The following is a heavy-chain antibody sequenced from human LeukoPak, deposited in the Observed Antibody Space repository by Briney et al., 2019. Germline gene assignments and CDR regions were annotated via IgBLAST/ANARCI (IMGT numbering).Heavy chain of an antibody. D-gene: IGHD3-10*01. J-gene: IGHJ4*02. V-gene: IGHV1-69*05. CDR1: GGTFSSYA. CDR3: AADRQYYYGSGSYDY. CDR2: IIPISGTA. Sequence: GASVKVSCKASGGTFSSYAISWVRQAPGQGLEWMGGIIPISGTANYAQKFQERVTITRDMSTSTAYMELSSLRSEDTAVYYCAADRQYYYGSGSYDYWGQGTLVTVSS.